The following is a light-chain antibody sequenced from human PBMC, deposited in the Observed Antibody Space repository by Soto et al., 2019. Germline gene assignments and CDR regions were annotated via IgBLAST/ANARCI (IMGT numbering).Light chain of an antibody. CDR3: ATWADSLNGVV. Sequence: QSVLTQPPSASGTPGQTITISCSGSNSDIGSHSVDWYQQFPGMTPRLLINSNDQRPSGVPDRFSGSKSGISATLAISVLRSEDEADYYCATWADSLNGVVFGGGTKLTVL. CDR1: NSDIGSHS. CDR2: SND. J-gene: IGLJ2*01. V-gene: IGLV1-44*01.